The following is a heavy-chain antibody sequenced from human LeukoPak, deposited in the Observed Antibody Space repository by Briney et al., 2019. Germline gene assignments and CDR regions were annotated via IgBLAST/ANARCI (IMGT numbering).Heavy chain of an antibody. CDR1: GFTFTSSA. CDR2: TVVGSGNT. CDR3: AAATPSKEPIAAAGTGDY. D-gene: IGHD6-13*01. V-gene: IGHV1-58*02. J-gene: IGHJ4*02. Sequence: SVKVSCKASGFTFTSSAMQWVRQARGQRLEWIGWTVVGSGNTNYAQKFQERVTITRDMSTSTAYMEVSSLRSEDTAVYYCAAATPSKEPIAAAGTGDYWGQGTLVTVSS.